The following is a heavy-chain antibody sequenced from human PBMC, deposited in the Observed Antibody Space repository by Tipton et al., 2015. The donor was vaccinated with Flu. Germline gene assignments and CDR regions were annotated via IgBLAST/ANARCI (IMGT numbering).Heavy chain of an antibody. D-gene: IGHD1-1*01. J-gene: IGHJ3*01. CDR3: ARDKGGGTYTFDV. Sequence: QLVQSGAEVKKPGASVKVSCKASGYTFTSYNVHWVRQAPGQGLEWMGIIYPAGGGISYAQKFQGRVIMTRDKSTGTVHMELSSLRSDDTAMYYCARDKGGGTYTFDVWGQGTMVTVSS. V-gene: IGHV1-46*01. CDR1: GYTFTSYN. CDR2: IYPAGGGI.